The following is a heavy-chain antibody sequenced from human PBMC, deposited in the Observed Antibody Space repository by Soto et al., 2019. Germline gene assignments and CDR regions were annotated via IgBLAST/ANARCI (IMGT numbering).Heavy chain of an antibody. CDR2: IYYSGST. V-gene: IGHV4-59*01. CDR3: ARDPSGYDYGHAFDI. CDR1: GGSISSYY. D-gene: IGHD5-12*01. J-gene: IGHJ3*02. Sequence: SETLSLTCTVSGGSISSYYWSWIRQPPGKGLEWIGYIYYSGSTNYNPSLKSRVTISVDTSKNQFSLKLSSVTAADTAVYYCARDPSGYDYGHAFDIWGQGTMVTVSS.